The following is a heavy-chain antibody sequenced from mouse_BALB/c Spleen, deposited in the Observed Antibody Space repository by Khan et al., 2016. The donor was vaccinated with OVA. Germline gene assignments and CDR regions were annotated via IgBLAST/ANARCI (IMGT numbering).Heavy chain of an antibody. Sequence: QVQLQQPGPGLVQPSQSLSITCTVSGFSLTNYGVHWVRQSPGKGLEWLGVIWSEGITDYNETFISRLSISKDISKSQVFFKMNSLQANDTAIYYCAKNRNGYFDYWGQGTTLTVSS. D-gene: IGHD1-1*02. CDR2: IWSEGIT. CDR1: GFSLTNYG. V-gene: IGHV2-2*02. J-gene: IGHJ2*01. CDR3: AKNRNGYFDY.